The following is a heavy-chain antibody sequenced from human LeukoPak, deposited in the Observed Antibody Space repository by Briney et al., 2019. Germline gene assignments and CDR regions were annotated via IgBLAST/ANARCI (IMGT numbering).Heavy chain of an antibody. CDR1: GYTFTSYY. J-gene: IGHJ4*02. D-gene: IGHD6-19*01. Sequence: ASVKLSCTASGYTFTSYYMHWVRQAPGQGLEWMGWINPNSGGTNYAQKFQGRVTMTRDTSISTAYMELSRLRSDDTAVYYCAREVAGTLYFDYWGQGTLVTVSS. V-gene: IGHV1-2*02. CDR3: AREVAGTLYFDY. CDR2: INPNSGGT.